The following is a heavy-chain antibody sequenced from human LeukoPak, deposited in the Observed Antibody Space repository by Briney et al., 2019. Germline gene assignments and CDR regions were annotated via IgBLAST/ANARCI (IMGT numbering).Heavy chain of an antibody. Sequence: PGGSLRLSCAASGFTFSSYEMNWVRQAPGKGLEWVSYISSSGSTIYYADSVKGRFTISRDNAKNSLYLQMNSLRDEDTAVYYCVRDFGGDSGWYNDYWGRGTLVTVSA. D-gene: IGHD6-19*01. V-gene: IGHV3-48*03. CDR2: ISSSGSTI. CDR3: VRDFGGDSGWYNDY. CDR1: GFTFSSYE. J-gene: IGHJ4*01.